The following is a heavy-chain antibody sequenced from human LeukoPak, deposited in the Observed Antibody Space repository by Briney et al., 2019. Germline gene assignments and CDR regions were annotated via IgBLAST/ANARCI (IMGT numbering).Heavy chain of an antibody. Sequence: ASVKVSCKASGGTFISYAISWVRQAPGQGLEWMGGIIPIFGTANYAQKFQGRVTITADESTSTAYMELSSLRSEDTAVYYCAHPAEDSSGYYYYFDYWGQGTLVTVSS. CDR3: AHPAEDSSGYYYYFDY. D-gene: IGHD3-22*01. J-gene: IGHJ4*02. V-gene: IGHV1-69*13. CDR2: IIPIFGTA. CDR1: GGTFISYA.